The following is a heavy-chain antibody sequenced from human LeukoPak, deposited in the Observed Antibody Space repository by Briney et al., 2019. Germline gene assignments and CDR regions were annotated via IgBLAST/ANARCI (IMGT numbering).Heavy chain of an antibody. V-gene: IGHV3-43D*03. CDR2: ISWDGGST. CDR3: AKGTGPAAAGYFDY. D-gene: IGHD6-13*01. CDR1: GFTFDDYA. J-gene: IGHJ4*02. Sequence: GGSLRLSCAASGFTFDDYAIHWVRQAPGKGLEWVSLISWDGGSTYYADSVKGRFTISRDNSKNSLYLQMNSLRAEDTALYYCAKGTGPAAAGYFDYWGQGTLVTVSS.